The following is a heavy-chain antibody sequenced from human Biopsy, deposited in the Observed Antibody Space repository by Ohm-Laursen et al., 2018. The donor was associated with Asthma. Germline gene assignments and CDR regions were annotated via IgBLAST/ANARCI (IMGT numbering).Heavy chain of an antibody. Sequence: GASAKVSCKTSGYTFNSAGITWARQAPGQGLEWMGWISVYNGNTKVAQKLQDRVTMITDTSTSTAYMELRSLRSDDTAVYFCARAVDYSHYYGIDVWGQGTTVTVS. CDR2: ISVYNGNT. D-gene: IGHD3-10*01. CDR3: ARAVDYSHYYGIDV. J-gene: IGHJ6*02. CDR1: GYTFNSAG. V-gene: IGHV1-18*01.